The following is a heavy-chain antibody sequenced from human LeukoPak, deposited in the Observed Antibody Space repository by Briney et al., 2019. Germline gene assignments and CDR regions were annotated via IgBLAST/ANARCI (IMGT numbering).Heavy chain of an antibody. Sequence: SETLTLTCTVSGGSISSHYWNWIRQPPGKGLEWIGYIYYSGTTNYNPSLKSRVTISVDTSKNQFSLKLSSVTAADTAVYYCARGDVLRFLEWFPPDAFGIWGQGTMVTVSS. J-gene: IGHJ3*02. CDR3: ARGDVLRFLEWFPPDAFGI. CDR1: GGSISSHY. V-gene: IGHV4-59*11. CDR2: IYYSGTT. D-gene: IGHD3-3*01.